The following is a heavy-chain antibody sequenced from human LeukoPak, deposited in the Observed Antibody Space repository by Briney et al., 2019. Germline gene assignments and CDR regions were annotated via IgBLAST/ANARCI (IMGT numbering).Heavy chain of an antibody. D-gene: IGHD3-22*01. CDR2: IDSDVSNT. CDR3: ASDSYYDSTVGFDY. J-gene: IGHJ4*02. V-gene: IGHV3-74*01. CDR1: GFTFSSYW. Sequence: GGSLRLSCAASGFTFSSYWMHWVRQAPGKGLVWDSRIDSDVSNTNYADSVKGRFTISRDNAKNTVYLQMNSLRAEDTAIYYCASDSYYDSTVGFDYWGQGTLVTVSS.